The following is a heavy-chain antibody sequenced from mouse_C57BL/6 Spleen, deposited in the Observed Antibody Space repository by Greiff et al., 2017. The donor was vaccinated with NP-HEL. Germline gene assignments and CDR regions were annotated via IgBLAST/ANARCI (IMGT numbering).Heavy chain of an antibody. D-gene: IGHD4-1*01. V-gene: IGHV1-20*01. J-gene: IGHJ1*03. Sequence: VQLQQSGPELVKPGDSVKISCKASGYSFTGYFMNWVMQSHGKSLEWIGRINPYNGDTFYNQKFKGKATLTVDKSSSTAHMELRSLTSEDSAVYYCARYLGRDWYFDVWGTGTTVTVSS. CDR2: INPYNGDT. CDR1: GYSFTGYF. CDR3: ARYLGRDWYFDV.